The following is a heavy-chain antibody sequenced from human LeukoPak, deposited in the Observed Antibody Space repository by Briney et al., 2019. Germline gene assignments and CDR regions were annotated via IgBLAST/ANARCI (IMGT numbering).Heavy chain of an antibody. CDR3: ARSPLDILTGLDY. J-gene: IGHJ4*02. CDR2: IYHSGST. CDR1: GGSISSGGYS. V-gene: IGHV4-30-2*01. Sequence: PSQTLSLTCAVSGGSISSGGYSWSWIRQPPEKGLEWIGYIYHSGSTYYNPSLKSRVTISVDRSKNQFSLKLSSVTAADTAVYYCARSPLDILTGLDYWGQGTLVTVSS. D-gene: IGHD3-9*01.